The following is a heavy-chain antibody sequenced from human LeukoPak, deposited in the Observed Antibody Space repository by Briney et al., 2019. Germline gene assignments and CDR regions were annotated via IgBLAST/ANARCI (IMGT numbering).Heavy chain of an antibody. Sequence: GGSLRLSCTASRFTFGDHAMSWVRQAPGKGLEWVGFIRSKAYGGTTEYAASVKGRFTISRDDSKSIAYLQMNSLKTEDTAVYYCTRGRRHWYFDLWGRGTLVTVSS. CDR3: TRGRRHWYFDL. J-gene: IGHJ2*01. V-gene: IGHV3-49*04. CDR2: IRSKAYGGTT. CDR1: RFTFGDHA.